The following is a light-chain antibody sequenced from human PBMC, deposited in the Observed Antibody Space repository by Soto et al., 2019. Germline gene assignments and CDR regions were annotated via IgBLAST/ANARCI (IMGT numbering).Light chain of an antibody. V-gene: IGLV2-14*01. Sequence: QSALTQPASVSGSPGQSITISCTGTSSDVGGYNYVSWYQQHPGKAPKVMIYEVSNRPSGVSNRFSGSKSGNTASLTISGLPAEDEADYCCGSYTSLNTGVFGTGTKLTVL. J-gene: IGLJ1*01. CDR2: EVS. CDR3: GSYTSLNTGV. CDR1: SSDVGGYNY.